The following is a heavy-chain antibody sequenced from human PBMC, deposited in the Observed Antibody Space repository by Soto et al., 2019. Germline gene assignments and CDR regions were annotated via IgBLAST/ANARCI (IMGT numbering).Heavy chain of an antibody. V-gene: IGHV4-59*08. CDR2: IYRTGST. J-gene: IGHJ3*02. CDR3: ARQIGDDPFDI. Sequence: SETLSLTCTVSGGSISTYYWNWVRKSPGKGLEWIGYIYRTGSTHYNPSLNSRAAISLDTSRNRFSLKLNSVTAADTAVYFCARQIGDDPFDIWGQGTMVTVSS. CDR1: GGSISTYY. D-gene: IGHD3-3*01.